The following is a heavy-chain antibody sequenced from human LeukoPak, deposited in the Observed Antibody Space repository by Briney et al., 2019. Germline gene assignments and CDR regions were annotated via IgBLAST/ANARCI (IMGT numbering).Heavy chain of an antibody. V-gene: IGHV5-51*01. CDR2: IYPGDSET. D-gene: IGHD2-2*01. CDR1: GYSFTTYW. Sequence: GGSLKISCKGSGYSFTTYWIGWVLQMPGKGLEWMVIIYPGDSETRYSPTFQGQVTISADKSISTAYLQWSSLKASDTAIYYCARLGYCSSTSCYDYYMDVWGKGTTVTVSS. J-gene: IGHJ6*03. CDR3: ARLGYCSSTSCYDYYMDV.